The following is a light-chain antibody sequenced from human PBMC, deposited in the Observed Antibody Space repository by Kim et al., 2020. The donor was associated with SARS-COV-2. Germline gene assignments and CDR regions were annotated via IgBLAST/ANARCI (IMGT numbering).Light chain of an antibody. Sequence: EIVMTQSPATLSVSPGERATLSCRASQSVNSNLAWYQQKPGQAPRLLIYGASNRATGIPARFSGSGSGTEFTLTISSLQSEDFAVYYCQQYNNWPPLTFGGGTKLEI. CDR1: QSVNSN. J-gene: IGKJ4*01. CDR2: GAS. V-gene: IGKV3-15*01. CDR3: QQYNNWPPLT.